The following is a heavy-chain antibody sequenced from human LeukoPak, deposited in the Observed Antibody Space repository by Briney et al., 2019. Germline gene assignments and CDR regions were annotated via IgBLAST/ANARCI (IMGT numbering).Heavy chain of an antibody. V-gene: IGHV3-33*01. CDR2: MYYDGISK. J-gene: IGHJ4*02. CDR3: ARDYYCSGGSCLYFDY. CDR1: GFTFSSYG. D-gene: IGHD2-15*01. Sequence: GRSLRLSYAASGFTFSSYGMHWVRQAPGKGLERVAVMYYDGISKYYADSVKGRFTISRDNSNSTLFLQMNSLRVEDTAVYYCARDYYCSGGSCLYFDYWGQGTLVTVSS.